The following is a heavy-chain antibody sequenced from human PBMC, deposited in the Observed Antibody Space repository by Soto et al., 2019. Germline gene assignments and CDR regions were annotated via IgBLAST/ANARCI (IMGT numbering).Heavy chain of an antibody. J-gene: IGHJ5*02. CDR2: INRLSGIP. D-gene: IGHD3-16*01. V-gene: IGHV1-69*09. Sequence: QVQRVQPGAEVKKPESSVKVSCKTSGGTFDRHVISWVRQAPGQGPEWMGKINRLSGIPNYAQQFQDRVTFLVDPDAITADTELSSLSSDDTAVYYWAAPVYASTWCSPCRKLDLGGEGTLVTVCS. CDR3: AAPVYASTWCSPCRKLDL. CDR1: GGTFDRHV.